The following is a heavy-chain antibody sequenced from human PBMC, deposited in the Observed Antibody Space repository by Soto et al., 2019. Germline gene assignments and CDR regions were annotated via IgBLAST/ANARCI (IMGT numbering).Heavy chain of an antibody. Sequence: QVQLQESGPGLVKPSETLSLTCTVSGGSISGGVHSWSWIRQPPGKGLEWIGHIFGSGSTSYNPSLKSRLTISVDTSKNQFPLRLSSVTAADTAVYYCAREIMPLTNDWYFDLWGRGTLVTVSS. CDR3: AREIMPLTNDWYFDL. J-gene: IGHJ2*01. CDR2: IFGSGST. D-gene: IGHD2-8*01. CDR1: GGSISGGVHS. V-gene: IGHV4-30-4*01.